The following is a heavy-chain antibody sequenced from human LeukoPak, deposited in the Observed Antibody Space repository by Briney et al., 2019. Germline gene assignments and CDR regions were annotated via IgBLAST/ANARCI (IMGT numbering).Heavy chain of an antibody. CDR3: ARDLNTGAFDI. D-gene: IGHD1-1*01. CDR1: GFTFSSYG. J-gene: IGHJ3*02. CDR2: ISSSSSYI. V-gene: IGHV3-21*01. Sequence: KAGGSLRLSCAASGFTFSSYGMHWVRQAPGKGLEWVSSISSSSSYIYYADSVKGRFTISRDNAKNSLYLQMNSLRAEDTAVYYCARDLNTGAFDIWGQGTMVTVSS.